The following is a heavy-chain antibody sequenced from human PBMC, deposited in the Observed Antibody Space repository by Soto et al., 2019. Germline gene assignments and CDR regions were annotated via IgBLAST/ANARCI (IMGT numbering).Heavy chain of an antibody. CDR1: GDSISTVDYF. V-gene: IGHV4-30-4*01. CDR3: ARGRYCLTGRCFPNWFDS. J-gene: IGHJ5*01. Sequence: SETLSLTCSVSGDSISTVDYFWAWIRQPPGQALEYIGYIYKSATTYYNPSFESRVATSLDTSKSQFSLNVTSVTAADTAVYFCARGRYCLTGRCFPNWFDSWGQGTLVTVSS. CDR2: IYKSATT. D-gene: IGHD2-15*01.